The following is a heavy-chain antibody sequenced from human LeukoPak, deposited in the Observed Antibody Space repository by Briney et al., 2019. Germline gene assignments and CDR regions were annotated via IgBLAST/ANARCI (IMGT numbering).Heavy chain of an antibody. J-gene: IGHJ4*02. D-gene: IGHD3-22*01. CDR1: GFTFSSYA. V-gene: IGHV3-23*01. CDR3: ATNGNYYDSSGYYYY. CDR2: ISGSGGST. Sequence: GGSLRLSCAASGFTFSSYAMSWVRQAPGKGLEWVSAISGSGGSTYYADSVKGRFTISRDNSKNTLYLQMNSLRAEDTAVYYCATNGNYYDSSGYYYYWGQGTLVTVSS.